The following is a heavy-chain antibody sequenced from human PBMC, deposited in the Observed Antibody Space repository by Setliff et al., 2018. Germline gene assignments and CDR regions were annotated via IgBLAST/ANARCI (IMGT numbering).Heavy chain of an antibody. V-gene: IGHV4-59*12. D-gene: IGHD6-6*01. CDR2: VYYSGLT. Sequence: SETLSLTCTVSGGSISTYYWSWIRQPPGKGLEFIGYVYYSGLTNYDPSLKSRVTMSVDSSKNHFSLKLPSVTAADTAVYYCARGRNIAARLLDSWGQGTLVTVSS. CDR1: GGSISTYY. CDR3: ARGRNIAARLLDS. J-gene: IGHJ4*02.